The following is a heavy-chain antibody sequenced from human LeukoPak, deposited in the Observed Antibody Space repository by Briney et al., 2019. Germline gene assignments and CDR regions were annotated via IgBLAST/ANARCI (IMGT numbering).Heavy chain of an antibody. J-gene: IGHJ4*02. V-gene: IGHV1-18*04. CDR2: ISAYNGNT. Sequence: ASVKVSCKASGYTFTSYGISWVRQAPGQGLEWMGWISAYNGNTNYAQKLQGRVTMTTDTSTSTAYMELRSLRSDDTAVYYCARALGYCSGGSCYYTYFDYWGQGTLVTVSS. CDR1: GYTFTSYG. CDR3: ARALGYCSGGSCYYTYFDY. D-gene: IGHD2-15*01.